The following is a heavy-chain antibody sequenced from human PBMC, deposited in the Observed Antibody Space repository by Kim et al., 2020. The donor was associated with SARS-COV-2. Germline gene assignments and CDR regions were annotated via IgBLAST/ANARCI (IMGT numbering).Heavy chain of an antibody. CDR2: YDSGST. V-gene: IGHV4-59*09. CDR3: ARGFDP. J-gene: IGHJ5*02. Sequence: YDSGSTKYNPSLKSQLTLSVNAAKNTFYLKLISVTAADTAVYYCARGFDPWGQGTLVTVSS.